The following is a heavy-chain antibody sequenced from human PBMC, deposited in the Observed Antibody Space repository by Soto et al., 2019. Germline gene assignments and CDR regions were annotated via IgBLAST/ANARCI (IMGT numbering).Heavy chain of an antibody. J-gene: IGHJ5*02. V-gene: IGHV1-2*02. D-gene: IGHD1-1*01. CDR2: INPNSGGS. CDR1: AYTFTDYY. CDR3: ARALPEIRMMEGASFDP. Sequence: ASVKVSCKASAYTFTDYYIHWVRQAPGQGLEWMGWINPNSGGSYFAQKFLGRVTMTRDTSITTAYMELSRLRSDDTAVYYCARALPEIRMMEGASFDPWGQGTVVTVSS.